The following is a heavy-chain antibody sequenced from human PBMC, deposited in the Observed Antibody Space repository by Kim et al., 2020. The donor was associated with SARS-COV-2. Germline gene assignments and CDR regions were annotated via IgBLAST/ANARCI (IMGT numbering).Heavy chain of an antibody. CDR2: IIPILGIA. Sequence: SVKVSCKASGGTFSSYAISWVRQAPGQGLEWMGRIIPILGIANYAQKFQGRVTITADKSTSTAYMELSSLRSEDTAVYYFARDPALGYGLQSYYYYYGM. CDR1: GGTFSSYA. CDR3: ARDPALGYGLQSYYYYYGM. J-gene: IGHJ6*01. V-gene: IGHV1-69*04. D-gene: IGHD2-8*01.